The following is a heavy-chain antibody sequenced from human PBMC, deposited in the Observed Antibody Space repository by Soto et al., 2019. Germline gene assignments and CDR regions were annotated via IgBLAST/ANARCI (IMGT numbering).Heavy chain of an antibody. CDR3: ARDLWATVTTGSYYYMDV. CDR1: GVTFSSYD. J-gene: IGHJ6*03. Sequence: GGSLRLSCAASGVTFSSYDMHWVRQATGKGLEWVSAIGTAGDTYYPGSVKGRFTISRENAKNSLYLQMNSLRAEDTAVYYCARDLWATVTTGSYYYMDVWGKGTTVTVSS. D-gene: IGHD4-4*01. V-gene: IGHV3-13*01. CDR2: IGTAGDT.